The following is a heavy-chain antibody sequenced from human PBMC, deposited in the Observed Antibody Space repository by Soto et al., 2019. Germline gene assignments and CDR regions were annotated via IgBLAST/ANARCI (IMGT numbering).Heavy chain of an antibody. CDR2: IYSDGTT. V-gene: IGHV3-53*01. CDR3: AILSN. J-gene: IGHJ4*02. CDR1: GFTVSSNY. Sequence: QSGGSLRLSCAASGFTVSSNYMNWVRQAPGKGLEWLSIIYSDGTTYYADSVKGRFTISRDNFKNTLYLQMNNLRVEDTAVYYCAILSNWGQGTLVTVSS. D-gene: IGHD6-6*01.